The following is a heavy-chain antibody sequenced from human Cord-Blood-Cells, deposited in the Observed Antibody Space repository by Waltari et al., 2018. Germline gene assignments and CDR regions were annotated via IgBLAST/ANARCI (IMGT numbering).Heavy chain of an antibody. CDR1: GGSISSSSYY. D-gene: IGHD6-13*01. V-gene: IGHV4-39*07. Sequence: QLQLQESGPGLVKPSETLSLTCTVSGGSISSSSYYWGWIRQPPGEGLGWIGSIYYSGSTHYNPALKSRITISVDTSTNQLSRKLSSVTAADTAVYYGARSIAAAGPSDYWGQGTLVTVSS. CDR2: IYYSGST. J-gene: IGHJ4*02. CDR3: ARSIAAAGPSDY.